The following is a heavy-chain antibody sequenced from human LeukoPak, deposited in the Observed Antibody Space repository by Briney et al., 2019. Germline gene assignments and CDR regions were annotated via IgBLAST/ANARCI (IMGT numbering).Heavy chain of an antibody. CDR1: GGSISSYY. D-gene: IGHD2-15*01. CDR2: IYYSGSP. CDR3: ARVANCSGGSCYYYYYYYYMDV. J-gene: IGHJ6*03. Sequence: PSETLSLTCTVSGGSISSYYWSWIRQPPGKGLEWIGYIYYSGSPNSNPSPKSRVTISVDTSKNQFSLKLSSVTAADTAVYYCARVANCSGGSCYYYYYYYYMDVWGKGTTVTVSS. V-gene: IGHV4-59*01.